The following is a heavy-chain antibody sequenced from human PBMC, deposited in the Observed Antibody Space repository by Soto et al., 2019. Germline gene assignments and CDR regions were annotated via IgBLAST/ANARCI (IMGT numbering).Heavy chain of an antibody. D-gene: IGHD4-17*01. J-gene: IGHJ4*02. Sequence: GGSLRLSCAASGFTFSGSAMHWVRQASGKGLEWVGRIRSKANSYATAYAASVKGRFTISRDDSKNTAYLQMNSLKTEDTAVYYCTRLGANDYGDFDYWGQGTLVTVSS. CDR1: GFTFSGSA. CDR2: IRSKANSYAT. CDR3: TRLGANDYGDFDY. V-gene: IGHV3-73*01.